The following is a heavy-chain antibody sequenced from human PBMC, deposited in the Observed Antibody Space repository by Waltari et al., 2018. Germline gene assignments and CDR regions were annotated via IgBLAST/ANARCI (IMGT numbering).Heavy chain of an antibody. CDR3: ARKYSSGWTVLNY. Sequence: EVQLVESGGGLVQPGGSLRLSCAASGLTFSSYWMTWVRQAPGKGLEWVANIKEDGSEIRYVDSVKGRFTISRDNAKNSLYLQMDSLRVEDTAVYYCARKYSSGWTVLNYWGQGTLVTVSS. J-gene: IGHJ4*02. V-gene: IGHV3-7*03. CDR2: IKEDGSEI. CDR1: GLTFSSYW. D-gene: IGHD6-19*01.